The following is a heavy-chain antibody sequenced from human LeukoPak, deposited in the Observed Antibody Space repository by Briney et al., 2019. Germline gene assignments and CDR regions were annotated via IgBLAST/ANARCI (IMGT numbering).Heavy chain of an antibody. D-gene: IGHD4-23*01. CDR2: ISSSGSTI. CDR1: GFTFSDYY. Sequence: PGGSLRLSCAASGFTFSDYYMSRIRQAPGKGLEWVSYISSSGSTIYYADSVKGQFTISRDNAKNSLYLQMNSLRAEDTAVYYCARYQGSVTVVTPSPLDYWGQGTLVTVSS. CDR3: ARYQGSVTVVTPSPLDY. J-gene: IGHJ4*02. V-gene: IGHV3-11*01.